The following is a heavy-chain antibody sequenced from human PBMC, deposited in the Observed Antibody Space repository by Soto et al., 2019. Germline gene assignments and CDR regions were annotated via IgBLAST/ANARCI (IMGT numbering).Heavy chain of an antibody. CDR2: IIPIFGTA. V-gene: IGHV1-69*13. J-gene: IGHJ6*02. CDR3: ARDLPRSQDYYYGMDV. Sequence: GASVKVSCKASVGTFSXYAISWVRQAPGQGLEWMGGIIPIFGTANYAQKFQGRVTITADESTSTAYMELSSLRSEDTAVYYCARDLPRSQDYYYGMDVWGQGTTVTVSS. CDR1: VGTFSXYA.